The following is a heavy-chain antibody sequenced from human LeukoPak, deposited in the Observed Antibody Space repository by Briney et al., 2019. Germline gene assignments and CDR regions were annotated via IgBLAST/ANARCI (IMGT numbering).Heavy chain of an antibody. Sequence: GASVKVSCKASGYTFSSYGISWVRQAPGQGLEWMGRISAYNGNTNYAQKVQGRVTMTTDTSTSTAYMELRSLRSDDTAVYYCARDRAIHGFGEYFQDWGQGSLVIVSS. V-gene: IGHV1-18*01. J-gene: IGHJ1*01. CDR2: ISAYNGNT. CDR3: ARDRAIHGFGEYFQD. D-gene: IGHD3-10*01. CDR1: GYTFSSYG.